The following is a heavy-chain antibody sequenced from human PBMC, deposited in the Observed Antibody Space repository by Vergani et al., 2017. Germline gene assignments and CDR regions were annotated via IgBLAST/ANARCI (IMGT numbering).Heavy chain of an antibody. CDR1: GFTFSSYG. J-gene: IGHJ6*02. CDR3: AGDRLYDSSGYQYYYYGMDV. V-gene: IGHV3-33*01. CDR2: IGYDGSNK. D-gene: IGHD3-22*01. Sequence: QVQLVESGGGVVQPGRSLRLSCAASGFTFSSYGMHWVRPAPGKGLEWVAVIGYDGSNKYYADSVKGRFTISRDNSKNTLYLQMNSLRAEDTAVYYCAGDRLYDSSGYQYYYYGMDVWGQGTTVTVSS.